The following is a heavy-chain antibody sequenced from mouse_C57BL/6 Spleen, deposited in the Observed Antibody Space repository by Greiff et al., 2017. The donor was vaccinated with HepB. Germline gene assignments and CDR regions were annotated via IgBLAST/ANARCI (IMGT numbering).Heavy chain of an antibody. V-gene: IGHV5-4*01. J-gene: IGHJ1*03. D-gene: IGHD1-1*01. Sequence: EVQLVESGGGLVKPGGSLKLSCAASGFTFSSYAMSWVRQTPEKRLEWVATISDGGSYTYYPANVKGRFTISRDNAKNNLYLQMSHLKSEDTAMYYCARGYYGSSYGWYFDVWGTGTTVTVSS. CDR3: ARGYYGSSYGWYFDV. CDR2: ISDGGSYT. CDR1: GFTFSSYA.